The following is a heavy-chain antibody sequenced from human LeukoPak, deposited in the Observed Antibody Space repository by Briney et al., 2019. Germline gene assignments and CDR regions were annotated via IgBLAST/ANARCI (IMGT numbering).Heavy chain of an antibody. Sequence: GGSLRLSCAASGFIFSSYWMTWVRQAPGKGLEWVANIKPDGSEIYSVDSVKGRFTISRDNAKSSLYLQMNGLRAEDTAVYYCALSTVAAAGDDWGQGTLVTVSS. D-gene: IGHD2-2*01. V-gene: IGHV3-7*01. CDR2: IKPDGSEI. CDR3: ALSTVAAAGDD. CDR1: GFIFSSYW. J-gene: IGHJ4*02.